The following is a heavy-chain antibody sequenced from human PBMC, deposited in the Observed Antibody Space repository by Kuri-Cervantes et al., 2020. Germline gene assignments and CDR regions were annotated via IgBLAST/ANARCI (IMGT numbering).Heavy chain of an antibody. J-gene: IGHJ4*02. D-gene: IGHD2-2*01. CDR3: AKENGDIVVVPAAMDY. CDR2: ISGSGGST. Sequence: GGSLRLSCAASGFTFNRQTMNWVRQAPGKGLEWVSTISGSGGSTYYADSVKGRFTISRDNSKNTLYLQMNSLRAEDTAVYYCAKENGDIVVVPAAMDYWGQGTLVTVSS. CDR1: GFTFNRQT. V-gene: IGHV3-23*01.